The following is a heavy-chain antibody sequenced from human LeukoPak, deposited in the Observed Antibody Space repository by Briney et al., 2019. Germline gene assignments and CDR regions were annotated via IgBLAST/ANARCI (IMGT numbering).Heavy chain of an antibody. V-gene: IGHV4-39*07. CDR1: GGSISSSSYY. J-gene: IGHJ5*02. D-gene: IGHD2-2*01. Sequence: SETLSLTCTVSGGSISSSSYYWGWIRQPPGGGLEWIASIYYSGTTYYNSSLKSRVTISVETSKNHFSLKLSSVTAADTALYYCARVYSSTHNWFDTWGQGTQVTVSS. CDR2: IYYSGTT. CDR3: ARVYSSTHNWFDT.